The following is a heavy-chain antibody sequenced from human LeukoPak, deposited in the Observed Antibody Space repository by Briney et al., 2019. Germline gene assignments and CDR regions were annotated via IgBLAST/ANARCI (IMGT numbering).Heavy chain of an antibody. V-gene: IGHV3-30*03. CDR1: GFIFNTQG. CDR2: ISYDGSDK. D-gene: IGHD1-1*01. CDR3: ARDRTYTWTFDY. Sequence: PGGSVRLSCAASGFIFNTQGMHWVRQAPGKGLEGVAVISYDGSDKYFADSVEGRFTISRDDSKNMMYLQMNSLRAEDTAVYYCARDRTYTWTFDYWGQGTLVTVSS. J-gene: IGHJ4*02.